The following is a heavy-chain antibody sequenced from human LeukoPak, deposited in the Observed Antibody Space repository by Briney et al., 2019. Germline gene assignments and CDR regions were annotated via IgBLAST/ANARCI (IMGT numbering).Heavy chain of an antibody. D-gene: IGHD3-10*01. V-gene: IGHV4-59*01. CDR2: IYYSGST. CDR1: GGSISSYY. CDR3: ARAMVRGVMFDY. Sequence: ASETLSLTCTVSGGSISSYYWSWIRQPPGKGLEWIGYIYYSGSTNYNPSLKSRVTISVDTSKNQFSLKLSSVTAADTAVYYCARAMVRGVMFDYWGQGTLVTVSS. J-gene: IGHJ4*02.